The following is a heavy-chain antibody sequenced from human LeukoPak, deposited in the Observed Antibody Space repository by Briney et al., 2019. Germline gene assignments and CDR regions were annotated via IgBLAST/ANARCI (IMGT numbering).Heavy chain of an antibody. CDR1: GFTFSSYA. J-gene: IGHJ3*02. CDR3: ARAEVPAAIKSGAFDI. V-gene: IGHV3-33*08. Sequence: PGRSLRLSCAASGFTFSSYAMHWVRQAPGKGLEWVAVIWDDGSNKYYADSVKGRFTISRDNSKNTLYLQMNSLRAEDTAVYYCARAEVPAAIKSGAFDIWGQGTMVTVSS. D-gene: IGHD2-2*01. CDR2: IWDDGSNK.